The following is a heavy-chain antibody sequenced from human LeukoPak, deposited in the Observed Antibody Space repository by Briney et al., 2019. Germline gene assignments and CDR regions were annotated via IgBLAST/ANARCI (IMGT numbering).Heavy chain of an antibody. Sequence: GGSLRLSCAASGFTVSSNYMSWVGQAPGKELEWVSVIYSGGSTYYADSVKGRFTISRDNSKNTLYLQMNSLRAEDTAVYYCARDIRFGEFAYWGQGTLVTVSS. J-gene: IGHJ4*02. CDR2: IYSGGST. D-gene: IGHD3-10*01. CDR3: ARDIRFGEFAY. CDR1: GFTVSSNY. V-gene: IGHV3-66*02.